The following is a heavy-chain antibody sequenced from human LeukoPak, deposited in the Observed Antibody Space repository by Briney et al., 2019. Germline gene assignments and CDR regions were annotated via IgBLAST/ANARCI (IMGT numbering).Heavy chain of an antibody. J-gene: IGHJ5*01. CDR3: ARDLVCTVNCKDS. D-gene: IGHD3/OR15-3a*01. CDR2: VIPTLGIA. CDR1: GGTFSNDA. V-gene: IGHV1-69*04. Sequence: SVKVSCKASGGTFSNDAISWVQQAPGQGLEWMGRVIPTLGIALYAQRFKGRVTITADKSTSTAYMELSSLTFEDTAVYFCARDLVCTVNCKDSWGQGTLVTVSS.